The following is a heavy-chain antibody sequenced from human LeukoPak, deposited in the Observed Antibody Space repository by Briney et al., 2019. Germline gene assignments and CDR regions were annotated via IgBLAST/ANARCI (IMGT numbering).Heavy chain of an antibody. CDR1: GFTFSSYS. Sequence: GGSLRLSCAASGFTFSSYSMNWVRQAPGKGLEWVSSISSSSSYIYYADSVKGRFTISRDNSKNTLYVQMNSLRAEDTAVYYCAKVSRAAVAGSYFDYWGQGTLVTVSS. V-gene: IGHV3-21*04. CDR2: ISSSSSYI. J-gene: IGHJ4*02. D-gene: IGHD6-19*01. CDR3: AKVSRAAVAGSYFDY.